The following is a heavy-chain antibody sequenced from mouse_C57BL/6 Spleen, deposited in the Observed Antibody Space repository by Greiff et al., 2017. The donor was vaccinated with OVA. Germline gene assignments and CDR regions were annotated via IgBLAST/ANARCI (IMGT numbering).Heavy chain of an antibody. V-gene: IGHV1-80*01. CDR1: GYAFSSYW. CDR2: IYPGDGDT. D-gene: IGHD3-1*01. Sequence: VQLQQSGAELVKPGASVKISCKASGYAFSSYWMNWVKQRPGQGLEWIGQIYPGDGDTNYNGKFKGKATLTADKSSSTAYMQLSSLTSEDSAVYFCARSGSFKYFDVWGTGTTVTVSS. J-gene: IGHJ1*03. CDR3: ARSGSFKYFDV.